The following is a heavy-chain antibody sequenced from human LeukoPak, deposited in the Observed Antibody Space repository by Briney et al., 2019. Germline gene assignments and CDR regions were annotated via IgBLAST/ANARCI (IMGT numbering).Heavy chain of an antibody. J-gene: IGHJ4*02. V-gene: IGHV4-30-2*01. Sequence: SETLSLTCAVSGGSISSGGYSWSWIRQPPGKGLEWIGYIYHSGSTYYNPSLKSPVTISVDRSKNQFSLKLSSVTAADTAVYYCARAFGLREAIDYWGQGTLVTVSS. CDR2: IYHSGST. CDR1: GGSISSGGYS. CDR3: ARAFGLREAIDY. D-gene: IGHD3/OR15-3a*01.